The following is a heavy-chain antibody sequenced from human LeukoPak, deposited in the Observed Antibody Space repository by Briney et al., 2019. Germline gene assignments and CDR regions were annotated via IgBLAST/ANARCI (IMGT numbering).Heavy chain of an antibody. CDR2: INHSGST. D-gene: IGHD2-2*01. J-gene: IGHJ6*03. CDR1: GGSFSGYY. CDR3: ARGVAYCSSTSCMARPYYYYYYMDV. Sequence: SETLSLTCAVYGGSFSGYYWSWIRQPPGKGLEWIGEINHSGSTYYNPSLKSRVTISVDTSKNQFSLKLSSVTAADTAVYYCARGVAYCSSTSCMARPYYYYYYMDVWGKGTTVTVSS. V-gene: IGHV4-34*01.